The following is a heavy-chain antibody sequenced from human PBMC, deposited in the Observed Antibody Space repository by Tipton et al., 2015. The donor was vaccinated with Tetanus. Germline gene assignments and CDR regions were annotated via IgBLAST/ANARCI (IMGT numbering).Heavy chain of an antibody. CDR1: GASISDKKYY. CDR2: IYFEGST. Sequence: TLSLTCTVSGASISDKKYYWGWIRQAPGKGLEWIASIYFEGSTYYSPSLKSRVTMSIDTSKNQFSLNLRSVTAADTAVYYCARDRGFTTYNYFDPWGQGTLVTVSS. CDR3: ARDRGFTTYNYFDP. D-gene: IGHD3-22*01. J-gene: IGHJ5*02. V-gene: IGHV4-39*07.